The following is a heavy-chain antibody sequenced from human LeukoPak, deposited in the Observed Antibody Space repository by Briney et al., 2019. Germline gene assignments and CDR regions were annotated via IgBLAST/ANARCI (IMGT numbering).Heavy chain of an antibody. Sequence: PGGSLRLSCAASGFTFSSDWMSWVRQAPGKGLEWVANIKQDGSEKYYVDSVKGRFTISRDNAKNSLYLQMNSLRAEDTAVYYCARDWGKSGISSPWGQGTLVTVSS. D-gene: IGHD3-3*01. CDR1: GFTFSSDW. J-gene: IGHJ5*02. V-gene: IGHV3-7*01. CDR3: ARDWGKSGISSP. CDR2: IKQDGSEK.